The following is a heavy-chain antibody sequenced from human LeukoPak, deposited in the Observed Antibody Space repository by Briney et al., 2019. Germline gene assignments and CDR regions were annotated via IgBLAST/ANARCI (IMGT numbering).Heavy chain of an antibody. CDR1: GFTFSNFW. CDR3: ARGHCSGGSCYSSLYDY. CDR2: IKQDETEK. Sequence: GGSLRLSCTASGFTFSNFWMGWVRQAPGKGLEWVANIKQDETEKFYLGSVKGRFTISRDNAKNSLYLQMNSLRAEDTAVYYCARGHCSGGSCYSSLYDYWGQGTLVTVSS. D-gene: IGHD2-15*01. V-gene: IGHV3-7*01. J-gene: IGHJ4*02.